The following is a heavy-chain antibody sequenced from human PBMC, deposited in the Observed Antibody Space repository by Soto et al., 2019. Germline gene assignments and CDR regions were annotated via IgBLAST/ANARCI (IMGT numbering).Heavy chain of an antibody. Sequence: EVQLVESGGGLVQPGGSLRLSCAASGFTFRSYWMSWVRQAPGKGLEWVANMDQDGSEIYYVGSVRGRFTISRDNAKNSLYLQMNSLRVEDTAVYYCARDRGAWGYWGKGTLVTVSS. CDR3: ARDRGAWGY. CDR2: MDQDGSEI. CDR1: GFTFRSYW. V-gene: IGHV3-7*01. J-gene: IGHJ4*02. D-gene: IGHD3-10*01.